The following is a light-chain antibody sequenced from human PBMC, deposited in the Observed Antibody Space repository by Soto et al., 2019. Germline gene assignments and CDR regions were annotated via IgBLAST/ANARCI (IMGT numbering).Light chain of an antibody. CDR1: SSDVGGYNS. J-gene: IGLJ1*01. Sequence: QSVLTQPPSASGSPGQSVTISCTGTSSDVGGYNSVSWYQQHPGRAPKLMIYEVTKRPSGVPDRFSGSKSGDTASLTVSGLQAEDEADYYCSSLGGRNFYVFGTGTKVTVL. V-gene: IGLV2-8*01. CDR2: EVT. CDR3: SSLGGRNFYV.